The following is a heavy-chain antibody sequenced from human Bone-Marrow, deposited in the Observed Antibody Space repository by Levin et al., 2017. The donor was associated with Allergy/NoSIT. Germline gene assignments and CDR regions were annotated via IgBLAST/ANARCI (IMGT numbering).Heavy chain of an antibody. J-gene: IGHJ4*02. CDR1: GFTFSDYF. V-gene: IGHV3-11*03. Sequence: PGGSLRLSCAASGFTFSDYFMTWIRQAPGKGLEWLSYMGSSDTYTNYADSVKGRFTVSRDNARNSLYLQMNSLRADDTAVYYCARIGDPDYFDSSAFDYWGQGIQVTVSS. CDR2: MGSSDTYT. D-gene: IGHD3-22*01. CDR3: ARIGDPDYFDSSAFDY.